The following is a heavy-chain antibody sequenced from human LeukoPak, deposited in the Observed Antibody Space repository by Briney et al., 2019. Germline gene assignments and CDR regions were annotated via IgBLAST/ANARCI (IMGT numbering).Heavy chain of an antibody. J-gene: IGHJ4*02. CDR1: GGSISSSSHY. V-gene: IGHV4-61*01. Sequence: SETLSLTCTVSGGSISSSSHYWSWIRQPPGKGLEWIGYTYYSGSTSYNSSLKSRVAISVDTSKNQFSLKLTSVTTADTAVYYCARGGWYEDYWGQGTLVTVSS. CDR2: TYYSGST. D-gene: IGHD6-19*01. CDR3: ARGGWYEDY.